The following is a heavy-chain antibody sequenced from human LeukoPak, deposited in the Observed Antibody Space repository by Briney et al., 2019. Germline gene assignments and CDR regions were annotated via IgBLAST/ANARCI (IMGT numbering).Heavy chain of an antibody. V-gene: IGHV1-69*13. CDR1: GGTFSSYA. CDR2: IIPIFGTA. D-gene: IGHD2-15*01. Sequence: ASVKVSCKASGGTFSSYAISWVRQAPGQGLEWMGGIIPIFGTANYAQKFQGRVTITADESTSTAYMELSSLRSEDTAVYYCARGGSVPIVVVVAATPNYYMDVWGKGTTVTVSS. CDR3: ARGGSVPIVVVVAATPNYYMDV. J-gene: IGHJ6*03.